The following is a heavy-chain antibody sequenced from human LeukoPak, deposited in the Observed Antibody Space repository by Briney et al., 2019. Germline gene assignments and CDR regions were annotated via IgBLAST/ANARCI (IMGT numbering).Heavy chain of an antibody. CDR1: GGSFSGYY. D-gene: IGHD6-13*01. V-gene: IGHV4-59*08. CDR2: IYYSGST. J-gene: IGHJ4*02. CDR3: AGGQQLVLDY. Sequence: TSETLSLTCAVYGGSFSGYYWSWIRQPPGKGLEWIGYIYYSGSTNYNPSLKSRVTISVDTSKNQFSLKLSSVTAADTAVYYCAGGQQLVLDYWGQGTLVTVSS.